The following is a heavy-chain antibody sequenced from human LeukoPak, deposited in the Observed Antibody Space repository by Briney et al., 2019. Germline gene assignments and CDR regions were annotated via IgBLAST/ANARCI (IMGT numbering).Heavy chain of an antibody. Sequence: PSVKVSCKASGYTFTSYYMHWVPQAPGQGLEWIGIINPSGGSTSYAQKFQGRVTMTRDTSTSTVYMELSSLRSEDTAVYYCARGKGWDYDSSGPNNWFDPWGQGTLVTVSS. CDR2: INPSGGST. D-gene: IGHD3-22*01. CDR3: ARGKGWDYDSSGPNNWFDP. V-gene: IGHV1-46*01. CDR1: GYTFTSYY. J-gene: IGHJ5*02.